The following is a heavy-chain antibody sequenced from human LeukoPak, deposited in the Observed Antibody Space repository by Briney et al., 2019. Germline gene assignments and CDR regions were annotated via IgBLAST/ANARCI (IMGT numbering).Heavy chain of an antibody. J-gene: IGHJ4*02. CDR2: IVVGSGST. CDR1: GFTFTSSA. CDR3: AADLYGDLYFDY. D-gene: IGHD4-17*01. V-gene: IGHV1-58*02. Sequence: GASVKVSCKASGFTFTSSAMQWVRQARGQRLEWIGWIVVGSGSTNYAQKFQERVTITRDMSTSTAYMELSSLRSEDTAVYYCAADLYGDLYFDYWGQGTLVTVSS.